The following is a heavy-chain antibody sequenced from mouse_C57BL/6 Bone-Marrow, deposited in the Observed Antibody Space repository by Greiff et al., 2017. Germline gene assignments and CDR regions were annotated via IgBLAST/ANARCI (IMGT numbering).Heavy chain of an antibody. CDR1: GYTFTSYW. CDR2: IDPSDSYT. Sequence: QVQLQQPGAELVKPGASVKLSCKASGYTFTSYWMQWVKQRPGQGIEWIGEIDPSDSYTNYNQKFKGKATLTVDTSSSTAYMQLSSLTSEDSAVYYCASYGGYYFDYWGQGTTLTVSS. CDR3: ASYGGYYFDY. D-gene: IGHD1-2*01. V-gene: IGHV1-50*01. J-gene: IGHJ2*01.